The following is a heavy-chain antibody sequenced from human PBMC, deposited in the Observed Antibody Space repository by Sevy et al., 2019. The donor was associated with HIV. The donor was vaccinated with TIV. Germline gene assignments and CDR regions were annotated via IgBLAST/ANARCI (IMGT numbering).Heavy chain of an antibody. CDR1: GFTFSSYG. CDR2: IWYDGSNK. J-gene: IGHJ3*02. Sequence: GGSLRLSCAASGFTFSSYGMHWVRQAPGKGLEWVAVIWYDGSNKYYEDSVKGRFTISRDNSKNTLYLQMNSLRAEDTAVYYCARVGYSSGWDAFDIWGQGTMVTVSS. D-gene: IGHD6-19*01. CDR3: ARVGYSSGWDAFDI. V-gene: IGHV3-33*01.